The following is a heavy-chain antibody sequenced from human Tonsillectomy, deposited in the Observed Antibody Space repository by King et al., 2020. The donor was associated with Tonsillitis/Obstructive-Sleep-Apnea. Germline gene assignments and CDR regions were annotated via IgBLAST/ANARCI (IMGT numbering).Heavy chain of an antibody. Sequence: VQLVESGGGLVQPGGSLRLSCAASGFTFSSHWMHWVRQAPGKGLVWVSRINSDGSSTIYADSVKGRFTISRDNAENTLYLQMDSLRAEDTAVYYCARAVMWAFDIWGQGTMVTVSS. CDR1: GFTFSSHW. D-gene: IGHD2-21*01. CDR2: INSDGSST. J-gene: IGHJ3*02. CDR3: ARAVMWAFDI. V-gene: IGHV3-74*01.